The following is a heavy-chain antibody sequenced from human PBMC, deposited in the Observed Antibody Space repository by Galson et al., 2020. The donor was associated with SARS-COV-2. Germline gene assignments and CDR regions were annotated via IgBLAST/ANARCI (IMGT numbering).Heavy chain of an antibody. CDR2: IIPILGIA. Sequence: SVKVSCKASGGTFSSYAISWVRQAPGQGLEWMGGIIPILGIANYAQKFQGRVTITADKSTSTAYMELSSLRSEDTAVYYCATGPVVGVVISGWFDPWGQGTLVTVSS. CDR1: GGTFSSYA. CDR3: ATGPVVGVVISGWFDP. V-gene: IGHV1-69*10. J-gene: IGHJ5*02. D-gene: IGHD3-3*01.